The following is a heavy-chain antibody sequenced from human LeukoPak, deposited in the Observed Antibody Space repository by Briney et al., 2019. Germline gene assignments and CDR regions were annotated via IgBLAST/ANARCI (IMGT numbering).Heavy chain of an antibody. J-gene: IGHJ4*02. CDR2: ISGGGEST. CDR1: GFNFNTH. CDR3: AKGKYSSGGVPDY. D-gene: IGHD6-19*01. Sequence: PARSLRLSCAASGFNFNTHMHWVRQAPGKGLEWVSSISGGGESTYYADSVKGRFTVSRDNSKNTLYLQINSLRGEDTAVYYCAKGKYSSGGVPDYWGQGTLVTVSS. V-gene: IGHV3-23*01.